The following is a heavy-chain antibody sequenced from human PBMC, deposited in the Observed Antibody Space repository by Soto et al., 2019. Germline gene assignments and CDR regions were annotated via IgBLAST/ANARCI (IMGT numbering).Heavy chain of an antibody. CDR2: IRSKAYGGTT. V-gene: IGHV3-49*03. CDR3: TRDRDWFGELLFPFPGMDV. J-gene: IGHJ6*02. Sequence: GGSLRLSCTASGFTFGDYAMSWFRQAPGKGLEWVGFIRSKAYGGTTEYAASVKGRFTISRDDSKSIAYLQMNSLKTEDTAVYYCTRDRDWFGELLFPFPGMDVWGQGTTVTVSS. D-gene: IGHD3-10*01. CDR1: GFTFGDYA.